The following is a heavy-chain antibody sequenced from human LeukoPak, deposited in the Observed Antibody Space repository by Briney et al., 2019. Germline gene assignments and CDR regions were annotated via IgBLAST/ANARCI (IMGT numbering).Heavy chain of an antibody. D-gene: IGHD4-17*01. CDR2: IYPGASDT. V-gene: IGHV5-51*01. Sequence: GESLKISCKGSGYSFTSYWIGWVRRMPGKGLGGMGIIYPGASDTRYSPSFQGQVTISADKSITTAFLQWSSLRASDTAMYYCARLRDVSYGETFDFWGPGTMVTVTS. CDR1: GYSFTSYW. J-gene: IGHJ3*01. CDR3: ARLRDVSYGETFDF.